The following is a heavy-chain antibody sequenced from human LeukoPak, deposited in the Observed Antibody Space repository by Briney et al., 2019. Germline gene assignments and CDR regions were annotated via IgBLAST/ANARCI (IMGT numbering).Heavy chain of an antibody. V-gene: IGHV1-2*02. CDR2: INPNSGGT. D-gene: IGHD6-19*01. CDR3: ARDSSAYY. CDR1: GYTFTGYY. Sequence: GASVKVSCKASGYTFTGYYMHWVRQAPGQGLEWMGWINPNSGGTNYSQRFQGRVTMTRDTSISTAYMELSRLRADDTAVYYCARDSSAYYWGQGTLVTVSS. J-gene: IGHJ4*02.